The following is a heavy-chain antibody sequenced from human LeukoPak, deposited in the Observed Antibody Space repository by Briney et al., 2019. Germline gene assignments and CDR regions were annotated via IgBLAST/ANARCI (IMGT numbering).Heavy chain of an antibody. Sequence: TSETLSLTCTVSGGSISSSSYYWGWIRQPPGKGLGWIGSIYYSGSTYYNPSLKSRVTISVDTSKNQFSLKLNSVTAADTAVYYCARHDVTIFGVVSATHFDYWGQGTLVTVSS. J-gene: IGHJ4*02. CDR3: ARHDVTIFGVVSATHFDY. CDR2: IYYSGST. V-gene: IGHV4-39*01. D-gene: IGHD3-3*01. CDR1: GGSISSSSYY.